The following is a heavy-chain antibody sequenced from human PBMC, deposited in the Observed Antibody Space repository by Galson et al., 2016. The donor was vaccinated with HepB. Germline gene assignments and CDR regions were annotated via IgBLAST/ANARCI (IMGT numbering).Heavy chain of an antibody. Sequence: SLRLSCAASGFTFRNYGMTWVRQAPGKGLEVVSSISRSGDSTGYADSVKGRFTISRDNSKNTLSLQMNSLTADDTAIYYCVQGSTAPAVWGKRTTVTVSS. CDR2: ISRSGDST. J-gene: IGHJ6*04. CDR1: GFTFRNYG. D-gene: IGHD1-26*01. V-gene: IGHV3-23*01. CDR3: VQGSTAPAV.